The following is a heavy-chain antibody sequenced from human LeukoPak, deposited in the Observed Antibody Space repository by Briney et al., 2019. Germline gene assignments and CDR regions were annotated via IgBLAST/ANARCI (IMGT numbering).Heavy chain of an antibody. Sequence: PGGSLRLSCAASGFTCSPCGMTWVRQAPGKGLEWVAAISSSGDSTAHADSVKGRFTISRDNSKNTVFLQMNSLRAEDTAVYYCAKPPGGYLDYWGQGTRVTVSS. CDR1: GFTCSPCG. CDR2: ISSSGDST. CDR3: AKPPGGYLDY. J-gene: IGHJ4*02. V-gene: IGHV3-23*01.